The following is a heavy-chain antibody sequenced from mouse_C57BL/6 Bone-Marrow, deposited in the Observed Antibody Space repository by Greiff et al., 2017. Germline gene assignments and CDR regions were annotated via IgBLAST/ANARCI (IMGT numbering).Heavy chain of an antibody. D-gene: IGHD2-5*01. CDR3: TRWGLCSNYVAWFAY. CDR2: IDPETGGT. V-gene: IGHV1-15*01. Sequence: QVQLQQSGAELVRPGASVTLSCKASGYTFTDYEMHWVKQTPVHGLEWIGAIDPETGGTAYNQKFKGKAILTADKSSSTAYMELRSLTSEDSAVYYCTRWGLCSNYVAWFAYWGQGTLVTVSA. J-gene: IGHJ3*01. CDR1: GYTFTDYE.